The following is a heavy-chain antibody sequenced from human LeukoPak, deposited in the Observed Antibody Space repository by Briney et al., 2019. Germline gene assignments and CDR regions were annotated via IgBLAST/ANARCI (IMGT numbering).Heavy chain of an antibody. CDR3: VRAGPYSSSWELDY. CDR1: GGSVSSGSYY. J-gene: IGHJ4*02. Sequence: SETLSLTCTVSGGSVSSGSYYWSWIRQPPGKGLEWIGYIYYSGSTNYNPSLKSRVTISVDTSKNQFSLKLSSVTAADTAVYYCVRAGPYSSSWELDYWGQGTLVTVSS. D-gene: IGHD6-13*01. V-gene: IGHV4-61*01. CDR2: IYYSGST.